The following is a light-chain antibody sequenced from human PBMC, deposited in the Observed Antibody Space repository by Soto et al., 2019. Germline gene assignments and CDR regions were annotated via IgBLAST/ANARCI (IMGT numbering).Light chain of an antibody. CDR3: SSFSSSNTLYI. V-gene: IGLV2-14*01. Sequence: QSALTQPASVSGSPGQSITISCTGTSSDIGTYNYVSWYRQYPGKTPKLLIYEFSYRPSGVSSRFSGSRSGNTAALTISGLQAEDEADYYCSSFSSSNTLYIFGTGTKLTVL. J-gene: IGLJ1*01. CDR1: SSDIGTYNY. CDR2: EFS.